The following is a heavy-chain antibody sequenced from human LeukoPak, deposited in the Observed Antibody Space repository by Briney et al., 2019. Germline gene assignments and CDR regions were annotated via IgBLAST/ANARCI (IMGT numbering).Heavy chain of an antibody. CDR2: INHSGST. CDR1: GGSLSGYY. Sequence: SETLSLTCAVYGGSLSGYYWSWIRQPPGKGLEWIGEINHSGSTNYNPSLKSRVTISVDTSKNQFSLKLSSVTAADTAVYYCARCGTKSYSSGGSCYGYGMDVWGQGTTVTVSS. D-gene: IGHD2-15*01. J-gene: IGHJ6*02. CDR3: ARCGTKSYSSGGSCYGYGMDV. V-gene: IGHV4-34*01.